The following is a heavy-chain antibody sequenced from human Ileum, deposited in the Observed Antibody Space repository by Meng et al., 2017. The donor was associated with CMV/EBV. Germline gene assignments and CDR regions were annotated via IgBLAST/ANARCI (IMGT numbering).Heavy chain of an antibody. J-gene: IGHJ4*02. V-gene: IGHV4-39*07. Sequence: QGQRPGSGPGLVKPSETLSLTCTVSGGSISTNSDYWGWVRQPPGKGLEWIATVHYTGTTYYNPSLKSPVIISIDTSKNQFSLRLTSVTAADTAVYYCARDRTVGPTPDGSLGAWGQGTLVTASS. CDR3: ARDRTVGPTPDGSLGA. CDR2: VHYTGTT. CDR1: GGSISTNSDY. D-gene: IGHD1-26*01.